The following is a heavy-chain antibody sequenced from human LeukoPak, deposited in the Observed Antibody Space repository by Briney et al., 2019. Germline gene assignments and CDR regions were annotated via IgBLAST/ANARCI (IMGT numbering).Heavy chain of an antibody. CDR3: ARDYGGNWGYFDY. Sequence: PSETLSLTCTVSGGSISSGSYYWSWIRQPAGKGLEWIGRIYTSGSTNYNPSLKSRVTISVDTSKNQFSLKLSSVTAADTAVYYCARDYGGNWGYFDYWGQGTLVTVSS. J-gene: IGHJ4*02. CDR2: IYTSGST. CDR1: GGSISSGSYY. V-gene: IGHV4-61*02. D-gene: IGHD4-23*01.